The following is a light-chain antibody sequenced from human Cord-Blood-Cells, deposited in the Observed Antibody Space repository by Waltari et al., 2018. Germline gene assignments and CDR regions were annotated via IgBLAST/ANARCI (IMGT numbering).Light chain of an antibody. V-gene: IGKV1-9*01. CDR1: QGISSY. J-gene: IGKJ4*01. CDR3: QQLNSYPPT. CDR2: DAS. Sequence: DIQLTHSPSFLSPSLGDRVTITCRASQGISSYLAWYQQKPGKAPKLLIYDASILQSGVPSRFRGSGSGIEFTLTISSLQPEDFATYDCQQLNSYPPTFGGGTKVRSN.